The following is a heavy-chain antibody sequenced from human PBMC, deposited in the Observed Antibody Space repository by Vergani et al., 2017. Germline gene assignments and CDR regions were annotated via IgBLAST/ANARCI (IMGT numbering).Heavy chain of an antibody. V-gene: IGHV4-39*07. J-gene: IGHJ4*02. D-gene: IGHD1-26*01. CDR2: IYYSGST. Sequence: QVQLQESGPGLVKTSETLSLTCTVSGGSVSSGSYYWGWIRQPPGKGLEWIGSIYYSGSTYYNPSLKSRVTISVDTSKNQYSLKLSSVTAADTAVYYCARRGSYGDYFDYWGQGTLVTVSS. CDR1: GGSVSSGSYY. CDR3: ARRGSYGDYFDY.